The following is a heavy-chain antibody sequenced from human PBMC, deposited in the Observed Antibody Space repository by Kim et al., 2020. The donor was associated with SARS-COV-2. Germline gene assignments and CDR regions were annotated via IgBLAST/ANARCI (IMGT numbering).Heavy chain of an antibody. V-gene: IGHV3-15*01. Sequence: NDYAAPVKGRFTISRDDSKNTLYLQMNSLKTEDTAVYYCTTDQFDAFDIWGQGTMVTVSS. J-gene: IGHJ3*02. CDR2: N. CDR3: TTDQFDAFDI.